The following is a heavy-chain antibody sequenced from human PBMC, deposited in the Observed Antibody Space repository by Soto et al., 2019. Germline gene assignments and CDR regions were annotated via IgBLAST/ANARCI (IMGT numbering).Heavy chain of an antibody. CDR2: IIPIFGTA. CDR1: GGTFSSYA. D-gene: IGHD6-13*01. V-gene: IGHV1-69*12. J-gene: IGHJ4*02. CDR3: ARARPEYSSSWYGTPLFFDY. Sequence: QVQLVQSGAEVKKPGSSVKVSCKASGGTFSSYAISWVRQAPGQGLEWMGGIIPIFGTANYAQKFQGRVTITADESTSTAYMELSSLRSEDTAVYYCARARPEYSSSWYGTPLFFDYWGQGTLVTVSS.